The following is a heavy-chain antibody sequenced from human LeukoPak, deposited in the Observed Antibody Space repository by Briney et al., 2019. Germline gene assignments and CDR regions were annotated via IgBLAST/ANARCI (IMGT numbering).Heavy chain of an antibody. CDR3: ARDTGIVGATWTFADY. V-gene: IGHV1-2*02. CDR2: INPNSGGT. J-gene: IGHJ4*02. Sequence: ASVKVSCKASGYTFNTYGVSWVRQAPGQGLEWMGWINPNSGGTNYAQKFQGRVTMTRDTSISTAYMELSRLRSDDTAVYYCARDTGIVGATWTFADYWGQGTLVTVSS. D-gene: IGHD1-26*01. CDR1: GYTFNTYG.